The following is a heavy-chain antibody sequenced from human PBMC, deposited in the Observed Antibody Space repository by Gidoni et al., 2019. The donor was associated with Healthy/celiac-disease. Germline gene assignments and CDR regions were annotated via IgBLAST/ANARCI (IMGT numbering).Heavy chain of an antibody. J-gene: IGHJ6*02. CDR2: IWYDGSNK. D-gene: IGHD3-3*01. CDR3: ARGDFWSGTHYYYYGMDV. Sequence: QVQLVESGGGVVQPGRSLRLSCAASGFTFSSYGMHWVRQAPGKGLGWVAVIWYDGSNKYDADSVKGRFTISRDNSKNTLYLQMNSLRADDTAVYYCARGDFWSGTHYYYYGMDVWGQGTTVTVSS. CDR1: GFTFSSYG. V-gene: IGHV3-33*01.